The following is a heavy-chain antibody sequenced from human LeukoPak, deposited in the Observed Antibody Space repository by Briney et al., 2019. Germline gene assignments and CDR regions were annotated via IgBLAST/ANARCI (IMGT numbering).Heavy chain of an antibody. D-gene: IGHD2-15*01. Sequence: GGSLRLSCAASGFTFSTYEMNWVRQAPGKGLEWVSYITNSGSTIYYADSVKGRFTITRDNAKKSLHLQMNSLRVEDTAVYYCARDLSGGKYYALGFDYWGQGTLVTVSS. CDR3: ARDLSGGKYYALGFDY. J-gene: IGHJ4*02. CDR2: ITNSGSTI. CDR1: GFTFSTYE. V-gene: IGHV3-48*03.